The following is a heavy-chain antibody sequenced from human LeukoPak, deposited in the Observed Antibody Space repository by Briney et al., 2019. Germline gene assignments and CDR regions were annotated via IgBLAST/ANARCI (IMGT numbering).Heavy chain of an antibody. Sequence: SETLSLTCAVYGVSFSAYYWSWIRQPPGKGLEWIGEIDHSGSTNYIPSLKSRVTLSVDTSKNQFSLRLSSVTAADTAVYYCARGGGSWGYYMDVWDKGTTVTVSS. D-gene: IGHD3-10*01. CDR1: GVSFSAYY. CDR3: ARGGGSWGYYMDV. CDR2: IDHSGST. J-gene: IGHJ6*03. V-gene: IGHV4-34*01.